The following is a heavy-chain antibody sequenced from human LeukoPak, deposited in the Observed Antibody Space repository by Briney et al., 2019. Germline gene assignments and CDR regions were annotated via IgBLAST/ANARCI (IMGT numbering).Heavy chain of an antibody. CDR3: ARDSSSWYHDAFDI. V-gene: IGHV3-7*03. CDR1: GFTFSSYW. J-gene: IGHJ3*02. D-gene: IGHD6-13*01. CDR2: IKQDGSEK. Sequence: GGSLRLSCAASGFTFSSYWMSWVRQAPGKGLEWVANIKQDGSEKYYVGSVKGRFTISRDNAKNSLYLQMNSLRAEDTAVYYCARDSSSWYHDAFDIWGQGTMVTVSS.